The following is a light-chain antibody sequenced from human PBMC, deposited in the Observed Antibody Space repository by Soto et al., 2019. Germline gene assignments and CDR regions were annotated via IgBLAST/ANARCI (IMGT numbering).Light chain of an antibody. CDR1: GSDVGGHNS. Sequence: QSVLTQPPSASGSPGQSVTISCAGTGSDVGGHNSVSWYQQHPGRAPKLIIFDVNRRPSGVPDRFSGSKSGNTASLTVSGLQAEDEADYFCSSYGGNDNVLFGGGTQLTVL. CDR3: SSYGGNDNVL. J-gene: IGLJ7*01. V-gene: IGLV2-8*01. CDR2: DVN.